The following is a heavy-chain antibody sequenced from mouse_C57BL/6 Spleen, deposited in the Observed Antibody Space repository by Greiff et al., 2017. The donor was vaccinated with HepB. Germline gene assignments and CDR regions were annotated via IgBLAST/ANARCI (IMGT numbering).Heavy chain of an antibody. D-gene: IGHD1-1*01. Sequence: QVHVKQPGAELVRPGSSVKLSCKASGYTFTSYWMDWVKQRPGQGLEWIGNIYPSDSETHYNQKFKDKATLTVDKSSSTAYMQLSSLTSEDSAVYYCALYYYGSSYPCWYFDVWGTGTTVTVSS. CDR1: GYTFTSYW. V-gene: IGHV1-61*01. J-gene: IGHJ1*03. CDR3: ALYYYGSSYPCWYFDV. CDR2: IYPSDSET.